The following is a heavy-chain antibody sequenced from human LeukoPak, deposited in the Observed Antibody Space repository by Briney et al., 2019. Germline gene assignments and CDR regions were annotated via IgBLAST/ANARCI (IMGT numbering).Heavy chain of an antibody. CDR2: IIPILGIA. J-gene: IGHJ4*02. D-gene: IGHD1-26*01. CDR3: ARDWEIGLFGYFDY. CDR1: GGTFSSYA. V-gene: IGHV1-69*04. Sequence: SVKVSCKASGGTFSSYAISWVRQAPGQGLEWMGRIIPILGIANYAQKFQGRVTITADKSTSTAYMELSSLRSEDTAIYYCARDWEIGLFGYFDYWGQGTLVTVSS.